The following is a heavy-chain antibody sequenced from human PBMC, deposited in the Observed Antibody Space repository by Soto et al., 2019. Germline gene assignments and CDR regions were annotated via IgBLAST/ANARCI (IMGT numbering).Heavy chain of an antibody. CDR1: GFTFSNYG. CDR2: IWYDGSNK. V-gene: IGHV3-33*01. D-gene: IGHD3-10*01. CDR3: ATHRGDYHYMDV. Sequence: QVQLVESGGGVVQPGRSLRLSCAASGFTFSNYGMHWVRQAPGKXXEWVAIIWYDGSNKYADSVKGRFTISRDNSKNTLYLQMNSLRAEDTAVYYCATHRGDYHYMDVWGKGTTVTVSS. J-gene: IGHJ6*03.